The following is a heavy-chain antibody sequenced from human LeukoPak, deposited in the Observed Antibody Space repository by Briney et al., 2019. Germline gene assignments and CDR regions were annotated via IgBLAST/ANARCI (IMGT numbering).Heavy chain of an antibody. Sequence: SETLSLTCTVSGGSISSYYWRWIRQPPGKGLEWIGYIYYSGSTNYNPSLKSRVTISVDTSKNQFSLKLSSVTAADTAVYYCARQEIAASTYDYWGQGTLVTVSS. J-gene: IGHJ4*02. V-gene: IGHV4-59*08. D-gene: IGHD6-13*01. CDR3: ARQEIAASTYDY. CDR1: GGSISSYY. CDR2: IYYSGST.